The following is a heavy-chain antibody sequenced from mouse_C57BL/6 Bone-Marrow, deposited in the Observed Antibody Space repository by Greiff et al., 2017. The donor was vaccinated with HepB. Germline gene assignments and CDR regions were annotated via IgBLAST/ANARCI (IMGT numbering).Heavy chain of an antibody. V-gene: IGHV1-50*01. J-gene: IGHJ3*01. Sequence: VQLQQPGAELVKPGASVKLSCKASGYTFTSYWMQWVKQRPGQGLEWIGEIDPSDSYTNYNQKFKGKATLTVDTSSSTAYMQLSSLTSEDSAVYYCARERVYYGGTWFAYWGQGTLVTVSA. CDR1: GYTFTSYW. CDR3: ARERVYYGGTWFAY. CDR2: IDPSDSYT. D-gene: IGHD1-1*01.